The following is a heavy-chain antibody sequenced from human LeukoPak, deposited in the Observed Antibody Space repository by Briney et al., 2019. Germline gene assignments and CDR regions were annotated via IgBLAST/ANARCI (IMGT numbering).Heavy chain of an antibody. CDR1: GGSFSGYY. Sequence: SETLSLTCAVYGGSFSGYYWSWIRQPPGKGLEWIGEINHSGSTNYNPSLKSRVTISVDTSKNQFSLKLSSVTAADTAVYYCARPGRFWSGYYTRGRDYYMDVWGKGTTVTVSS. D-gene: IGHD3-3*01. CDR2: INHSGST. J-gene: IGHJ6*03. CDR3: ARPGRFWSGYYTRGRDYYMDV. V-gene: IGHV4-34*01.